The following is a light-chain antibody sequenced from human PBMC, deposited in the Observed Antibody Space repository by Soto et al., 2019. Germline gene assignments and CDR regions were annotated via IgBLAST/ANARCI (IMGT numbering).Light chain of an antibody. V-gene: IGKV1-5*03. CDR1: QSISSW. CDR3: QQHNSYWT. CDR2: KAS. Sequence: DIQMTQSPSTLSASVGDRVTITCRASQSISSWLAWYQQKPGKAPKLLIYKASSLESGVPSRFSGSGSGTEFPLTISSLQPDDIATYYCQQHNSYWTFGQGTKVEIK. J-gene: IGKJ1*01.